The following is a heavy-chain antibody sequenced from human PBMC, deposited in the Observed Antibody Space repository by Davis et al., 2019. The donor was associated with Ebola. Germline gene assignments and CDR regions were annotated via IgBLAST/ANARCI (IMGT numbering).Heavy chain of an antibody. CDR1: GGTFSSYA. J-gene: IGHJ6*03. CDR3: ARAGIVGATTSYYYYYMDV. CDR2: IIPILGIA. Sequence: SVKVSCKASGGTFSSYAISWVRQAPGQGLEWMGGIIPILGIANYAQKFQGRVTITADESTSTAYMELSSLRSEDTAVYYCARAGIVGATTSYYYYYMDVWGKGTTVTVSS. V-gene: IGHV1-69*10. D-gene: IGHD1-26*01.